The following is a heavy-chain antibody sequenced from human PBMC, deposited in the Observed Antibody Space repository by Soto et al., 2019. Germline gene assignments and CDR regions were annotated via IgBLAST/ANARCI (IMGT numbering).Heavy chain of an antibody. D-gene: IGHD5-18*01. J-gene: IGHJ6*02. CDR2: INPNSGGT. V-gene: IGHV1-2*04. Sequence: ASVKVSCKASGYTFTGYYMHWVRQAPGQGLEWMGWINPNSGGTNYAQKFQGWVTMTRDTSISTAYMELSRLRSDDTAVYYCARESPTSDTAMVTDGMDVWGQGTTVTVSS. CDR1: GYTFTGYY. CDR3: ARESPTSDTAMVTDGMDV.